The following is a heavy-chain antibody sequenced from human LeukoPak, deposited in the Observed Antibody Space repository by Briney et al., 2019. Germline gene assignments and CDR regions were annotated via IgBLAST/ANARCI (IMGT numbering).Heavy chain of an antibody. D-gene: IGHD3-16*01. CDR2: IYYSGST. J-gene: IGHJ4*02. V-gene: IGHV4-59*01. CDR3: ARFGSLREPIHDF. CDR1: GGSFSGYY. Sequence: SETLSLTCAVYGGSFSGYYWSWIRQPPGKGLEWIGYIYYSGSTNYNPSLKSRVTISVDMSKNQFSLKLSSMTAADTAVYYCARFGSLREPIHDFWGQGTLVTVSS.